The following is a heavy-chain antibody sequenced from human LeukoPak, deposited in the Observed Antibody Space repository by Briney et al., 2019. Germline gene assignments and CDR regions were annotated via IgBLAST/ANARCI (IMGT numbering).Heavy chain of an antibody. V-gene: IGHV3-23*01. J-gene: IGHJ2*01. D-gene: IGHD4-17*01. Sequence: GGSLRLSCAASGFTFSSYAMSWVRQAPGKGLEWVSAISGSGGSTYYADSVKGRFTISRDNSKNTLYLQMNSLRAEDTAVYYCAKDCDYGDYVAYWYFDLWGRGTLVTVSS. CDR1: GFTFSSYA. CDR3: AKDCDYGDYVAYWYFDL. CDR2: ISGSGGST.